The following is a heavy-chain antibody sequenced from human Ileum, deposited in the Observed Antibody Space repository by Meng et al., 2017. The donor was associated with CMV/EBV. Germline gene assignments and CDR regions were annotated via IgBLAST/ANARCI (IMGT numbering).Heavy chain of an antibody. Sequence: GESLKISCAASGFTFSDHGMHWVRQAPGKGLEWVAFVQYDRSSKYYADAVTGLFPISRDYSNNTLYLQMDSLRPEDTAIYYCASYFRYKWSYWLDPWGQGTLVTVSS. CDR1: GFTFSDHG. D-gene: IGHD1-7*01. J-gene: IGHJ5*02. CDR2: VQYDRSSK. V-gene: IGHV3-30*02. CDR3: ASYFRYKWSYWLDP.